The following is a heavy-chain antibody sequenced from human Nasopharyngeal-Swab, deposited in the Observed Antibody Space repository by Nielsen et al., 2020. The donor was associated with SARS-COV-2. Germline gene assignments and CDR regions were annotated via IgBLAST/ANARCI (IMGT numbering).Heavy chain of an antibody. Sequence: WIRQPPGKGLEWIGYIYYSGSTYYNPSLKSRVTISVDTSENQFSLKLSSVTAADTAVYYCARDYYDSSGYPNRGYMDVWGKGTTVTVSS. CDR2: IYYSGST. CDR3: ARDYYDSSGYPNRGYMDV. D-gene: IGHD3-22*01. V-gene: IGHV4-31*02. J-gene: IGHJ6*03.